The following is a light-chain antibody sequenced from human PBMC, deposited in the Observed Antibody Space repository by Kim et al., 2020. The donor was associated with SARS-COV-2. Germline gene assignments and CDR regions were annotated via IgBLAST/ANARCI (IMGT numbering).Light chain of an antibody. V-gene: IGKV3-20*01. CDR3: QQYGISPRT. CDR2: GAS. J-gene: IGKJ1*01. CDR1: QSVSRNC. Sequence: APGERAALAFRASQSVSRNCLAWYQHKPGQAPRLLISGASSRATGIPDRFSGSGSGTDFTLTISSLDPEDFAVYYCQQYGISPRTFGQGTKVDIK.